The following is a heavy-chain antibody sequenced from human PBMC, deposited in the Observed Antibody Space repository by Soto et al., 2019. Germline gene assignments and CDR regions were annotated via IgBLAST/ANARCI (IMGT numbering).Heavy chain of an antibody. CDR1: GYTFTSYA. J-gene: IGHJ5*02. D-gene: IGHD3-10*01. CDR2: INAGNGNT. V-gene: IGHV1-3*01. Sequence: ASVKVSCKASGYTFTSYAMHWVRQAPGQRLEWMGWINAGNGNTKYSQKFQGRVTITRDTSASTAYMELSSLRSEDTAVYYCARNYGSGSYSSWFDPWGQGTLVTVSS. CDR3: ARNYGSGSYSSWFDP.